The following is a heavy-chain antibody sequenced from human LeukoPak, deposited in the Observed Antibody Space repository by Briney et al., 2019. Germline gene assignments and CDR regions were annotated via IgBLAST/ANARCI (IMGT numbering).Heavy chain of an antibody. Sequence: GESLKISCKGSGYSFTSYWIGWVRQMPGKGLEWMGIIYPGDSDTRYSPSFQGQVTISADKSISTAYLQWSSLKASDTAMYYWARRPFCSIPSCYNFFDYGGREPRVTFPS. CDR1: GYSFTSYW. J-gene: IGHJ4*02. D-gene: IGHD2-2*02. CDR3: ARRPFCSIPSCYNFFDY. CDR2: IYPGDSDT. V-gene: IGHV5-51*01.